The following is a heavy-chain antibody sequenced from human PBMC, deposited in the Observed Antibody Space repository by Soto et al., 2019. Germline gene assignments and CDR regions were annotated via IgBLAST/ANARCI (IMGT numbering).Heavy chain of an antibody. CDR1: GYSFTSYW. V-gene: IGHV5-51*01. CDR2: IYPGDSDT. CDR3: ARWMKDIVVVSVAAEAYNYYYLDV. D-gene: IGHD2-2*01. J-gene: IGHJ6*03. Sequence: PGESLKISCKGSGYSFTSYWIGWVRQMPGKGLEWMGIIYPGDSDTRYSPSFQGQVTISADKSISTAYLQWSSLKASDTAMYYCARWMKDIVVVSVAAEAYNYYYLDVWGKGTTVTVSS.